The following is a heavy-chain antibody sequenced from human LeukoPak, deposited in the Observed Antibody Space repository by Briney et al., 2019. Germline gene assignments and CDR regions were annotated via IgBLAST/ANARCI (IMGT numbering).Heavy chain of an antibody. CDR2: IYTSGSS. CDR3: AREFTFGGVIGY. Sequence: SETLSLTCTVSGGSISRGSYYWSWIRQPAGKGLEWIGRIYTSGSSNYNPSLMSRVTISIDTSKNQFSLKLTSVTAADTAMYYCAREFTFGGVIGYWGQGTLVTVSS. V-gene: IGHV4-61*02. J-gene: IGHJ4*02. D-gene: IGHD3-16*01. CDR1: GGSISRGSYY.